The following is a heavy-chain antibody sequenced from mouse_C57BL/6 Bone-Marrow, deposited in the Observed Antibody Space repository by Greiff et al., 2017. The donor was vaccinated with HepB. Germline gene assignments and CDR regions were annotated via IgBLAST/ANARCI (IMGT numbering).Heavy chain of an antibody. V-gene: IGHV1-82*01. D-gene: IGHD2-4*01. J-gene: IGHJ4*01. CDR2: IYPGDGDT. Sequence: LQQSGPELVKPGASVKISCKASGYAFSSSWMNWVKQRPGKGLEWIGRIYPGDGDTNYNGKFKGKATLTADKSSSTAYMQLSSLTSEDSAVYFCARGLRRVGYWGQGTSVTVSS. CDR3: ARGLRRVGY. CDR1: GYAFSSSW.